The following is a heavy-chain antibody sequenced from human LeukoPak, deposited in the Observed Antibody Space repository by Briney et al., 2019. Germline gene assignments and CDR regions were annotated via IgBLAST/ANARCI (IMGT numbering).Heavy chain of an antibody. CDR1: GGSISSYY. Sequence: SETLSLTCTVSGGSISSYYWSWIRQPAWKGLEWIGRIYTSGSTNYNPSLKSRVTMSVDTSKNQFSLKLSSVTAADTAVYYCASHDILTGYFNSFDYWGQGTLVTVSS. CDR2: IYTSGST. J-gene: IGHJ4*02. V-gene: IGHV4-4*07. D-gene: IGHD3-9*01. CDR3: ASHDILTGYFNSFDY.